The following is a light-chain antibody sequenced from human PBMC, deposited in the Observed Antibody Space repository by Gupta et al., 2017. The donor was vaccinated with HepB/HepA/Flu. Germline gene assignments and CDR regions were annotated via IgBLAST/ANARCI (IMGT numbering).Light chain of an antibody. V-gene: IGKV3-20*01. Sequence: EIVLTQSPGTLSLSPGERATLSCRTSQSISSSSLAWYQQKSGQAPRLLIYSTSSRATGIPDRFSGSGSGTDFTLTISRLEPEDFAVYYCQPYDDSRTVGQGTKVEIK. J-gene: IGKJ1*01. CDR1: QSISSSS. CDR3: QPYDDSRT. CDR2: STS.